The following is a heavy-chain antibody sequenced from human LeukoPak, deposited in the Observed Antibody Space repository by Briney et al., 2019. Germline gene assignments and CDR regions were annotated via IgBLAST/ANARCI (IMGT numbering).Heavy chain of an antibody. V-gene: IGHV3-49*03. CDR2: IRSKAYGGTT. J-gene: IGHJ4*02. D-gene: IGHD6-6*01. CDR1: GFTFGDYA. Sequence: GGSLRLSCTASGFTFGDYAMSWFRQAPGKGLEWVGFIRSKAYGGTTEYAASVKGRFTISRDDSKSIAYLQMNNLRAEDTAVYYCARDLWRAARPFDYWGQGTLVTVSS. CDR3: ARDLWRAARPFDY.